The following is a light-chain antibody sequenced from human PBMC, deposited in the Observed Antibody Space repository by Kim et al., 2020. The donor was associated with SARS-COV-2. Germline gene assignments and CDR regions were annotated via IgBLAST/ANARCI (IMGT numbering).Light chain of an antibody. CDR3: QVWDSGSDWV. V-gene: IGLV3-21*01. CDR1: NMGSKG. CDR2: YDG. J-gene: IGLJ3*02. Sequence: APGETARIACGGDNMGSKGVHWYQQKPGQAPGLVIFYDGDRPSGIPERFSGSNSGNTATLTISRVEAGDEADYFCQVWDSGSDWVFGGGTQLTVL.